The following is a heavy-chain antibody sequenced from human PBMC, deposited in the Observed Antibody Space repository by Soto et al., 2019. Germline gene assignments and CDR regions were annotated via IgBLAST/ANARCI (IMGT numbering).Heavy chain of an antibody. D-gene: IGHD2-15*01. CDR1: GGTFSSYT. J-gene: IGHJ6*03. Sequence: QVQLVQSGAEVKKPGSSVKVSCKASGGTFSSYTISWVRQAPGQGLEWMGRIIPILGIANYAQKFQGNVTITADKSTSTAYKELSSLRTEDTAVYYCATYLRQDSVVVVAEYYMDVWGKGTTVTVSS. CDR2: IIPILGIA. CDR3: ATYLRQDSVVVVAEYYMDV. V-gene: IGHV1-69*02.